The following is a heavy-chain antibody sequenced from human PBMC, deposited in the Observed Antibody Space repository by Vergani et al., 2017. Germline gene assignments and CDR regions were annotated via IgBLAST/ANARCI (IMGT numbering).Heavy chain of an antibody. J-gene: IGHJ6*02. CDR2: ISSSGSTI. CDR3: ARKHISNYYDSSGYYDMGYYYGMDV. D-gene: IGHD3-22*01. Sequence: QVQLVESGGGLVKPGGSLRLSCAASGFTFSDYYMSWIRQAPGKGLEWVSYISSSGSTIYYADSVKGRFTISRDNAKNSLYLQINSLRAEDTAVYYCARKHISNYYDSSGYYDMGYYYGMDVWGQGTTVTVSS. CDR1: GFTFSDYY. V-gene: IGHV3-11*01.